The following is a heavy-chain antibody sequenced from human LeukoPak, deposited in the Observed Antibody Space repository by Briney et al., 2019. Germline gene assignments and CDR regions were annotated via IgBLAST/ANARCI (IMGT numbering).Heavy chain of an antibody. V-gene: IGHV3-23*01. D-gene: IGHD5-18*01. CDR1: EFTFSSYA. CDR3: AKDRIGKYGYAFDVGWEY. J-gene: IGHJ4*02. Sequence: GGSLRLSCAAAEFTFSSYAMSWVRQAPGKGLEWVSAISGNGGSTYYADSVKGRFTISRDNSKNTLYLQMNSLRAEDTAVYYCAKDRIGKYGYAFDVGWEYWGQGTLVTVSS. CDR2: ISGNGGST.